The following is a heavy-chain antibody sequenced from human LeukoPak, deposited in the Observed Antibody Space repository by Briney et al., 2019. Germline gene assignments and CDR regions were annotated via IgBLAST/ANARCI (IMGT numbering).Heavy chain of an antibody. CDR1: GHSFISYG. J-gene: IGHJ6*01. CDR2: ISGYNGNT. V-gene: IGHV1-18*01. D-gene: IGHD2-2*01. Sequence: ASVKVSCKCSGHSFISYGVNWVRQAPGQRLEWMGWISGYNGNTNYAEKVQRRVTMTTDTSTQTVFMELRSLTYDDTALYFCARSGFSVVPIANYHDGMDVWGQGTTVAVSS. CDR3: ARSGFSVVPIANYHDGMDV.